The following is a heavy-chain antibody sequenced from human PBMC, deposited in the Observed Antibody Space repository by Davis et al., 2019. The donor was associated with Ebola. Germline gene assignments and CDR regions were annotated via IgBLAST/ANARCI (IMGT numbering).Heavy chain of an antibody. CDR1: GFTFSDYY. D-gene: IGHD2-15*01. CDR2: ISSSGRTI. Sequence: GESLKISCAASGFTFSDYYMSWIRQAPGKGLEWVSYISSSGRTIYYADSVKGRFTISRDNAKNSLYLQMNNLRAEDTAVYYCARLLTPRYCSADGCYLEIFENWGQGTLVSVSS. J-gene: IGHJ4*02. CDR3: ARLLTPRYCSADGCYLEIFEN. V-gene: IGHV3-11*01.